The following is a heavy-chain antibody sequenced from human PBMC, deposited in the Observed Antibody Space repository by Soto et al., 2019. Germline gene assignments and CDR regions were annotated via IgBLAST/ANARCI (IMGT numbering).Heavy chain of an antibody. Sequence: SETLSLTCVVYRESFGGFYWSWVRHSPGKGLEWIGEISQTETTAYSPSLKSRVSISADTPTKHFSLTLTSVTAADTAVDYCVHTPNVAVDRWGHGTLVTVSS. CDR1: RESFGGFY. J-gene: IGHJ5*02. CDR2: ISQTETT. D-gene: IGHD2-15*01. CDR3: VHTPNVAVDR. V-gene: IGHV4-34*01.